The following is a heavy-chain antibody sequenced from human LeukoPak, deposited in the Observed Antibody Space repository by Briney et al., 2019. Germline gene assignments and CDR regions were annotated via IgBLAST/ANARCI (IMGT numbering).Heavy chain of an antibody. J-gene: IGHJ3*02. Sequence: SQTLSLTCTVSGGSISSGDYYWSWIRQPPGKGLEWIGYIYYSGSTYYNPSLKSRVTISVDTSKNQFSLKLSSVTAADTAVYYCARLLVVPAASDAFDIWGQGTMVTVSS. V-gene: IGHV4-30-4*08. CDR3: ARLLVVPAASDAFDI. D-gene: IGHD2-2*01. CDR1: GGSISSGDYY. CDR2: IYYSGST.